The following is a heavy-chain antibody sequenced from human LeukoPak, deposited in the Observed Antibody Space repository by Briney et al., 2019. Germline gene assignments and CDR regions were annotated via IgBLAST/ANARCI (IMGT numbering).Heavy chain of an antibody. V-gene: IGHV4-30-4*08. J-gene: IGHJ2*01. D-gene: IGHD5-24*01. CDR1: GGSIRSGDYS. CDR2: IYYSGST. CDR3: AREGNRDGYNPWYFDL. Sequence: PSQTLSLTCTVSGGSIRSGDYSWNWIRQHPGKGLEWIGYIYYSGSTYYNPSLKSRVTISVDTSKNQFSLKLSSVTAADTAVYYCAREGNRDGYNPWYFDLWGRGTLVTVSS.